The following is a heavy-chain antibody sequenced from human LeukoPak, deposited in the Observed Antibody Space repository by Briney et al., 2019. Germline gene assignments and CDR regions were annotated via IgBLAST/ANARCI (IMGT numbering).Heavy chain of an antibody. J-gene: IGHJ4*02. CDR1: GFTFSRYA. Sequence: PGGSLRLSCAASGFTFSRYAMSWVRQAPGKGLEWVVVISNDGRNKHYADSVKGRFTISRDNSKNTLYLQMNSLRAEDTAVYYCARDEYSYGSIAAAGTFDYWGQGTLVTVSS. V-gene: IGHV3-30*03. CDR2: ISNDGRNK. CDR3: ARDEYSYGSIAAAGTFDY. D-gene: IGHD6-13*01.